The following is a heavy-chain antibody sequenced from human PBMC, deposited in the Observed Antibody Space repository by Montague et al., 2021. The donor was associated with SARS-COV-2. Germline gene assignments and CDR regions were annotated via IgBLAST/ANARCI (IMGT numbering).Heavy chain of an antibody. J-gene: IGHJ2*01. D-gene: IGHD3-22*01. V-gene: IGHV4-59*01. CDR1: GGSISSYY. CDR2: IYYSGST. Sequence: SETLSLTCTVSGGSISSYYWSWIRQPPGKGLEWIGYIYYSGSTNYNPSLKSRVTISVDMSKNQFSLKLSSVTAADTAVYYCARGPQEYRITMIVVDYWYFDLWGRGTLVTVSS. CDR3: ARGPQEYRITMIVVDYWYFDL.